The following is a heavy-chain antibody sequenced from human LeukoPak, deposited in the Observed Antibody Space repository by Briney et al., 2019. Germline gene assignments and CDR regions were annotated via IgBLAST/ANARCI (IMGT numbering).Heavy chain of an antibody. D-gene: IGHD3-3*01. CDR1: GGTFSSYA. V-gene: IGHV1-69*01. CDR2: IIPIFGTA. Sequence: SVKVSCKASGGTFSSYAISWVRQAPGQGLEWMGGIIPIFGTANYAQKFQGRVTITADESTSTAYMELSSLRSEDTAVYYCAISIDFWSGTRPYYYYYYGMDVWGQGTTVTVSS. CDR3: AISIDFWSGTRPYYYYYYGMDV. J-gene: IGHJ6*02.